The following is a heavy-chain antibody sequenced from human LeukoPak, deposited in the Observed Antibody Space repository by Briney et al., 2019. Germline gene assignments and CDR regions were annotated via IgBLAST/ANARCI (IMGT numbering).Heavy chain of an antibody. CDR2: IWYDGSNK. CDR1: GFTFSSYG. J-gene: IGHJ4*02. CDR3: AKSRIQLWLLGY. D-gene: IGHD5-18*01. V-gene: IGHV3-30*02. Sequence: PGGSLRLSCAASGFTFSSYGMHWVRQAPGKGLEWVAVIWYDGSNKYYADSVKGRFTISRDNSKNTLYLQMNSLRAEDTAVYYCAKSRIQLWLLGYWGQGTLVTVSS.